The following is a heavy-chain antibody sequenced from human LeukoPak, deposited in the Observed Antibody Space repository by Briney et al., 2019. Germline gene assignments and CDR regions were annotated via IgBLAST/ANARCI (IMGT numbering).Heavy chain of an antibody. J-gene: IGHJ3*02. D-gene: IGHD3-22*01. CDR3: ARGMGYYDSSGHDAFDI. Sequence: AGGSLRLSCTVSGFTVSSNSWSWVRQAPGKGLEWVSFIYSGGNTHYSDSVKGRFTLSRDNAKNSLYLQMNSLRAEDTAVYYCARGMGYYDSSGHDAFDIWGQGTMVTVSS. V-gene: IGHV3-53*01. CDR2: IYSGGNT. CDR1: GFTVSSNS.